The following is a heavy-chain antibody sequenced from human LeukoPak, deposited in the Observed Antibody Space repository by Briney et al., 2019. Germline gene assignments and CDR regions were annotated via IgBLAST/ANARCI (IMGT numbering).Heavy chain of an antibody. J-gene: IGHJ4*02. CDR2: INHSGGT. V-gene: IGHV4-34*01. D-gene: IGHD2-15*01. CDR1: GGSFSGYY. Sequence: PSETLSLTCAVYGGSFSGYYWSWIRQSPGKGLEWIGEINHSGGTNYNPSLKSRVTISIDTSKNQFSLRLTSVTAADTAVYYCARGLRSGGSCGVDYWGQGTLVTVSS. CDR3: ARGLRSGGSCGVDY.